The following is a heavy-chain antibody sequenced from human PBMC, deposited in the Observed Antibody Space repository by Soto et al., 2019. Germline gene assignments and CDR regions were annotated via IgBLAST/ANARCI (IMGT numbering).Heavy chain of an antibody. CDR3: SSGNSCFDY. V-gene: IGHV3-33*01. Sequence: PGGSLRLSCAASGFTFSSYGMHWVRQAPGKGLEWVAVIWYDGSNKYYADSVKGRFTISRDNSKNTLYLQINSLRAEDTAVYYCSSGNSCFDYWGQGTQVTVSS. CDR1: GFTFSSYG. J-gene: IGHJ4*02. CDR2: IWYDGSNK. D-gene: IGHD2-2*01.